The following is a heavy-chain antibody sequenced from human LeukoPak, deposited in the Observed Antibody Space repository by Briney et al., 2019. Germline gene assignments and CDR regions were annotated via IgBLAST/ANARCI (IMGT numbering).Heavy chain of an antibody. CDR1: GFTFSSYW. D-gene: IGHD6-13*01. CDR2: INTDGSNT. J-gene: IGHJ4*02. Sequence: AGGSLRLSCAASGFTFSSYWMLWVRQAPGKGLVWVSRINTDGSNTNYADSVKGRFTISRDNAKSTLYLQMNSLRAEDTAVYYCARVSTGSSSYDYWGQGTLVTVSS. V-gene: IGHV3-74*01. CDR3: ARVSTGSSSYDY.